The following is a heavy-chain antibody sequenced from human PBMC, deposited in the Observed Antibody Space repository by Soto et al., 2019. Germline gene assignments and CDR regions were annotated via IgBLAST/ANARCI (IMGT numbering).Heavy chain of an antibody. J-gene: IGHJ6*03. D-gene: IGHD2-2*01. CDR3: TRDIVVVPAAITDYYYYYMDV. CDR1: GFTFGDYA. V-gene: IGHV3-49*03. CDR2: IRSKAYGGTT. Sequence: GGSLRLSCTASGFTFGDYAMSWFRQAPGKGLEWVGFIRSKAYGGTTEYAASVKGRFTISRDDSKSIAYLQMNSLKTEDTAVYYCTRDIVVVPAAITDYYYYYMDVWGKGT.